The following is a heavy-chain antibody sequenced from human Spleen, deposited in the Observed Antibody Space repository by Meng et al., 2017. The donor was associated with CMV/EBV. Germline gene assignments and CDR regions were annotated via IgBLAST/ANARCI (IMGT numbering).Heavy chain of an antibody. J-gene: IGHJ4*02. V-gene: IGHV3-74*01. D-gene: IGHD4-17*01. CDR1: GFTFSSHW. CDR3: ARAYEYGDYAYYFDY. CDR2: INSDGSST. Sequence: GGSLRLSCAASGFTFSSHWMHWVRQVPGKGLVWVSRINSDGSSTNYADSVKGRFTISRDNAKNTLYLQMNSLRAEDTAVYYCARAYEYGDYAYYFDYWGQGTLVTVSS.